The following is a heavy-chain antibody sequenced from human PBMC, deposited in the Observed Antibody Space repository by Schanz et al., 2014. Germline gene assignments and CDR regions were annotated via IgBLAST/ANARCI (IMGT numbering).Heavy chain of an antibody. Sequence: EVQLMESGGGLVKPGGSLRLSCVASEFTFSSDWMSWVRQAPGKGLEWVSAISGSGGSTYYADSVKGRFTISRDNSKNTLYLQMNSLRAEDTAVYYCVSVYDSSGYVSFNYWGQGTLVTVSS. J-gene: IGHJ4*02. D-gene: IGHD3-22*01. CDR2: ISGSGGST. CDR3: VSVYDSSGYVSFNY. V-gene: IGHV3-23*01. CDR1: EFTFSSDW.